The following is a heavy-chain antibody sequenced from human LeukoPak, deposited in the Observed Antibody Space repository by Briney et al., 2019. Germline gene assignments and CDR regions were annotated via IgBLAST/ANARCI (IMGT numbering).Heavy chain of an antibody. D-gene: IGHD4-17*01. CDR2: ISAYNGST. J-gene: IGHJ6*03. V-gene: IGHV1-18*01. Sequence: ASVKVSCKASGYTFTSCGISWVRQAPGQGLEWMGWISAYNGSTNYAQKLQGRVTMTTDTSTSTAYMELRSLRSDDTAVYYCARGDYGDSWDYYYYMDVWGKGTTVTISS. CDR1: GYTFTSCG. CDR3: ARGDYGDSWDYYYYMDV.